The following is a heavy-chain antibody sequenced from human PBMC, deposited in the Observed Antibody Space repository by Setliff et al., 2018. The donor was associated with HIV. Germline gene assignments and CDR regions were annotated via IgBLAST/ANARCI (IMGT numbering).Heavy chain of an antibody. J-gene: IGHJ4*02. CDR1: GFAFDNYW. CDR2: ITNDGTTT. V-gene: IGHV3-74*01. CDR3: ARDPHPSGSSKPAFDC. D-gene: IGHD1-26*01. Sequence: GGSLRLSCAASGFAFDNYWMDWVRQAPGKGLVWVSRITNDGTTTTYADSVKGRFTISRDNAKDSLYLQLNNLRAEDTAVYYCARDPHPSGSSKPAFDCWGQGTLVTVSS.